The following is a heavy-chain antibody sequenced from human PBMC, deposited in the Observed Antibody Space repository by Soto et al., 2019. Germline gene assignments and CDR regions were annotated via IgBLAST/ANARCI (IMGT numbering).Heavy chain of an antibody. CDR1: SSSIDSYY. J-gene: IGHJ6*03. Sequence: SATLSLTCALFSSSIDSYYWSWMRQPPGKGLEWIGYIYYSGSTNYNPSLKSRVTISVDTSKNQFSLKLSSVTAADTAVYYCARSVPMYYDILTGYTNPTLSYIYTDAWGNALPVTVSS. CDR3: ARSVPMYYDILTGYTNPTLSYIYTDA. CDR2: IYYSGST. D-gene: IGHD3-9*01. V-gene: IGHV4-59*01.